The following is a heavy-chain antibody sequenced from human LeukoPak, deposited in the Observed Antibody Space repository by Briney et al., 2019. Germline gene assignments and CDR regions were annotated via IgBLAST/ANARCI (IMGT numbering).Heavy chain of an antibody. CDR2: IIPIFGIA. V-gene: IGHV1-69*04. CDR1: GGTFSSYA. D-gene: IGHD6-19*01. Sequence: SVKVSCKASGGTFSSYAISWVRQAPGQGLEWMGRIIPIFGIANYAQKFQGRVTITADKSTSTAYMELSSLRSEDTAVYCCARDQVAGTGWFDYWGQGTLVTVSS. J-gene: IGHJ4*02. CDR3: ARDQVAGTGWFDY.